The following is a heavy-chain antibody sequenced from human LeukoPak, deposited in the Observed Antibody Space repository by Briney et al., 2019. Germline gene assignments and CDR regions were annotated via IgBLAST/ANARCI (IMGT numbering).Heavy chain of an antibody. J-gene: IGHJ3*02. V-gene: IGHV1-8*01. CDR2: INPNSGNT. D-gene: IGHD6-19*01. CDR1: GYTFTGYD. Sequence: GASVKVSCKASGYTFTGYDINWVRQATGQGLEWMGWINPNSGNTGYAQKFQGRVTMTRNTSISTAYMELSSLRSEDTAVYYCAGSYSSGWYEGDSAFDIWGQGTMVTVSS. CDR3: AGSYSSGWYEGDSAFDI.